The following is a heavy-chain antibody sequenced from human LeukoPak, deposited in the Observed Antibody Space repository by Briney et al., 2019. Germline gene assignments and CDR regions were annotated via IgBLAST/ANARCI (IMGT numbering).Heavy chain of an antibody. Sequence: GGSLRLSCATSGFPFETNAMSRVRQAPGKGLEWVATIGNTETFYADSVTGRFTISRDNSKNTVNLQMNRLRVEDTAIYYCAKDWIQFNRVFDCFDSWGQGTLVTVSS. J-gene: IGHJ4*02. V-gene: IGHV3-23*01. CDR2: IGNTET. D-gene: IGHD5-18*01. CDR1: GFPFETNA. CDR3: AKDWIQFNRVFDCFDS.